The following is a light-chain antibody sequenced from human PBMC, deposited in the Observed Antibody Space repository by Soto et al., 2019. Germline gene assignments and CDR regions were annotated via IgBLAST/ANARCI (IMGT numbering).Light chain of an antibody. Sequence: DIQMTQSLATLSASVGDRVTITCRASQSINTWLAWYQRTPGKAPKLLMYKASRVESGVPSRFSGSGSGTDFTLTISCLQSEDFATYYCQQYYSYPGPFGQGTKVAIK. CDR3: QQYYSYPGP. J-gene: IGKJ1*01. CDR2: KAS. CDR1: QSINTW. V-gene: IGKV1-5*03.